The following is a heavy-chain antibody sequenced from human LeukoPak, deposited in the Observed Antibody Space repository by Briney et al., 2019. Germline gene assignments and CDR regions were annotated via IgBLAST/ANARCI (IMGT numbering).Heavy chain of an antibody. V-gene: IGHV3-53*01. D-gene: IGHD2-2*01. CDR2: IYSGGST. CDR1: GFTVSSNY. J-gene: IGHJ4*02. Sequence: GGSLRLSCAASGFTVSSNYMSWVRQAPGKGLEWVSVIYSGGSTYYADSVKGRFTISRDNSKNTLYLQMNSLRAEDTAVYYCAGGTLGYCSSTSCYSFDYWGQGTLVTVSS. CDR3: AGGTLGYCSSTSCYSFDY.